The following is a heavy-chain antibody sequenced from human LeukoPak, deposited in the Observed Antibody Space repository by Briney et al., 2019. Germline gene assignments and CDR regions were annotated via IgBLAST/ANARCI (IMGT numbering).Heavy chain of an antibody. CDR2: LSYDGSNK. V-gene: IGHV3-30*04. D-gene: IGHD3-16*01. Sequence: PGGSLRLSCAAYGFTFSSYAMHWVRQAPGKGLEWVAVLSYDGSNKYYADSVKGRFTISRDNSKNTLYLQMNSLRAEDTAVYYCARGGDYVWGSLYYFDYWGQGTLVTVSS. CDR1: GFTFSSYA. CDR3: ARGGDYVWGSLYYFDY. J-gene: IGHJ4*02.